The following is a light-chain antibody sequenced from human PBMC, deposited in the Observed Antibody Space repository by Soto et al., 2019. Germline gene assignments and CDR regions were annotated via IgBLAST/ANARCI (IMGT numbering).Light chain of an antibody. CDR3: QHYNDSFPYT. Sequence: DIQMTQSPSTLSASVGDRVTITCRASQSISRWLAWYQQKPGTAPKLLIYEASTLESGVPSRFSGSRSGTEFTLTVSSLQPDDFATYYCQHYNDSFPYTFGQGTKLEIK. CDR2: EAS. J-gene: IGKJ2*01. CDR1: QSISRW. V-gene: IGKV1-5*03.